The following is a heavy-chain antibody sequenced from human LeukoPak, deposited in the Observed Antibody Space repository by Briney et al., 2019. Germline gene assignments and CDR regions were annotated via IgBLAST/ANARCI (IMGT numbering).Heavy chain of an antibody. V-gene: IGHV1-2*02. J-gene: IGHJ4*02. D-gene: IGHD6-13*01. Sequence: GASVKVSCKASGYTFTGYYMHWVRQAPGQGLEWMGWINPNSGGTNYAQKFQGRVTMTRDTSISTAYMELSRLSSDDTAGYYCAREYSSSSGYFDYWGQGTLVTVSS. CDR3: AREYSSSSGYFDY. CDR2: INPNSGGT. CDR1: GYTFTGYY.